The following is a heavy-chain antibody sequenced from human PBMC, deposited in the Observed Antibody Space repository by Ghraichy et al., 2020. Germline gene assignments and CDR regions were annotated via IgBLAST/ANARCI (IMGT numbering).Heavy chain of an antibody. V-gene: IGHV3-33*01. CDR1: GFTFSSYG. CDR2: LWYDGSNK. J-gene: IGHJ4*02. Sequence: GGSLRLSCAASGFTFSSYGMHWVRQVPGKGLEGVAVLWYDGSNKYYGDSVKGRFTISRDNSKNMLFLQMNSLRAEDTAVYYCATLSSSAFDYWGQGTLVTVSS. D-gene: IGHD2-2*01. CDR3: ATLSSSAFDY.